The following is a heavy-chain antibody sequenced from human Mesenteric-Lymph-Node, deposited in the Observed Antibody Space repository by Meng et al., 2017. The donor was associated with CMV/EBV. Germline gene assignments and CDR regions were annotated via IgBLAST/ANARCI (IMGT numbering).Heavy chain of an antibody. J-gene: IGHJ4*02. D-gene: IGHD3-22*01. CDR2: ISSSGDTI. CDR1: GFTFSNYE. V-gene: IGHV3-48*03. CDR3: ARADTYYYDRSGYYPGY. Sequence: GESLKISCAASGFTFSNYEMNWVRQAPGKGLEWVSYISSSGDTIKYAASVKGRFTISRDSARNSLYLQMNSLRAEDMAVYYCARADTYYYDRSGYYPGYWGQGTLVTVSS.